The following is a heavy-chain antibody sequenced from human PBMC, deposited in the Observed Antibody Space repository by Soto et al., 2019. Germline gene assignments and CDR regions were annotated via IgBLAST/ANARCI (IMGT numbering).Heavy chain of an antibody. D-gene: IGHD3-10*01. J-gene: IGHJ6*02. CDR2: ISSSSSTI. Sequence: LRLSCAASGFTFSSYSMNWVRQAPGKGLEWVSYISSSSSTIYYADSVKGRFTISRDNAKNSLYLQMNSLRDEDTAVYYCARDVSGSYRHYGMDVWGQGTTVTVSS. CDR3: ARDVSGSYRHYGMDV. CDR1: GFTFSSYS. V-gene: IGHV3-48*02.